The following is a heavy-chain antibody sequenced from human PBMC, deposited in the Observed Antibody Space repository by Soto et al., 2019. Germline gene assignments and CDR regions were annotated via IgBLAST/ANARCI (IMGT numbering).Heavy chain of an antibody. D-gene: IGHD2-2*01. V-gene: IGHV1-18*01. CDR2: ISAYNGNT. J-gene: IGHJ5*02. CDR1: GYTFTSYG. CDR3: ARDRYCSSTSCNGNWFDP. Sequence: ASVKVSCKASGYTFTSYGISWVRQAPGQGLEWMGWISAYNGNTNYAQKLQGRVTMTTDISTSTAYMELRSLRSDDTAVYYCARDRYCSSTSCNGNWFDPWGQGTLVTVSS.